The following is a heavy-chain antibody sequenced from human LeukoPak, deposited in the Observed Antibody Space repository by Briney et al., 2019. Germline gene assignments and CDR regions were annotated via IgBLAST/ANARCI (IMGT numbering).Heavy chain of an antibody. V-gene: IGHV1-2*02. Sequence: ASVKVSCKASGYAFTGYYMHWVRQAPGQGLEWMGWINPNSGGTNYAQKFQGRVTMTRDTSISTAYMELSRLRSDDTAVYYCAREYSSSPRSMDYWGQGTLVTVSS. CDR1: GYAFTGYY. CDR2: INPNSGGT. D-gene: IGHD6-6*01. CDR3: AREYSSSPRSMDY. J-gene: IGHJ4*02.